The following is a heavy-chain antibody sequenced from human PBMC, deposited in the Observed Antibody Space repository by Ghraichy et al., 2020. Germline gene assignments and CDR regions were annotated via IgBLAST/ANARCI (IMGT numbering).Heavy chain of an antibody. V-gene: IGHV4-59*01. CDR2: SYYSGST. CDR1: GGSISNYY. J-gene: IGHJ4*02. CDR3: ARGGGLYSSGTLDY. Sequence: SETLSLTCTVSGGSISNYYWSWIRQPPGKGLEWIGYSYYSGSTKYNPSLNSRVTISVDTSKNQFSLNLNSVTAADTAVYYCARGGGLYSSGTLDYWGQGALVTVSS. D-gene: IGHD2-2*02.